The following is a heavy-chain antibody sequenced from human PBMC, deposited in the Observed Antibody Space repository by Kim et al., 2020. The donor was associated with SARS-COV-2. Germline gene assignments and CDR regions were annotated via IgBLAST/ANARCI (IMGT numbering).Heavy chain of an antibody. CDR1: GGSISSYY. J-gene: IGHJ4*02. CDR3: ARDGSSWAGNFDY. D-gene: IGHD6-13*01. CDR2: MHSFGIT. Sequence: SETLSLTCTVSGGSISSYYWSWIRQPAGKGLEWIGRMHSFGITDYNPALKSRVTMSVDTSKNQFSLKLRSVTAADTAVYYCARDGSSWAGNFDYWGQGTLVTVSS. V-gene: IGHV4-4*07.